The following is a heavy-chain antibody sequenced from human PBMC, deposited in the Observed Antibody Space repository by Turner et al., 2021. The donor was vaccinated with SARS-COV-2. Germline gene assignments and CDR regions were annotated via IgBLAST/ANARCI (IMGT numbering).Heavy chain of an antibody. J-gene: IGHJ4*02. CDR1: GFTFSNW. D-gene: IGHD2-15*01. CDR2: IKQDGSEK. Sequence: EQLVESGGGLVQPGGSLRLSCTASGFTFSNWMHWVRQAPGKGLEWVANIKQDGSEKYFVDSVKCRFTISRDNAKNSLYLQMNSLRAEDTAVYYCARDPNSGASLWGQGILVTVSS. V-gene: IGHV3-7*01. CDR3: ARDPNSGASL.